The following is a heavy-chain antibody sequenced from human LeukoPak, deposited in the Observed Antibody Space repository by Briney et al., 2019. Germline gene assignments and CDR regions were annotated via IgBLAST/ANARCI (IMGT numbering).Heavy chain of an antibody. V-gene: IGHV4-34*12. CDR2: IIHSGGT. CDR1: GGSFSGYF. D-gene: IGHD3-16*01. J-gene: IGHJ4*02. CDR3: ARKRGLRYAFDS. Sequence: KPSETLSLTCGVYGGSFSGYFWSWIRQPPGKGLEWIGEIIHSGGTNYNPSLKSRVTMSVDTSKNQFSLRLSSVTAADTAVYYCARKRGLRYAFDSWGQGTLVTVSS.